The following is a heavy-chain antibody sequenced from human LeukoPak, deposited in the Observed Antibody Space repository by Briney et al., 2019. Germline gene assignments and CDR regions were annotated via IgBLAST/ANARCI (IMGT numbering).Heavy chain of an antibody. CDR1: GFTFSHYW. J-gene: IGHJ3*02. D-gene: IGHD2-15*01. CDR2: IKPDGSDK. CDR3: AREDMWAFDM. Sequence: GGSLRLSCVASGFTFSHYWMSWVRQAPGKGLEWVANIKPDGSDKYYVDSVKGRFPISRDNAKNTLYLQMDSLRGEDTAVYYCAREDMWAFDMWGQGTTVTVSS. V-gene: IGHV3-7*01.